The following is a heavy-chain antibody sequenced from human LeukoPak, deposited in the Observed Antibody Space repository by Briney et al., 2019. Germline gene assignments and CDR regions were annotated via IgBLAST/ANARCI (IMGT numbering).Heavy chain of an antibody. CDR2: ISGSGSST. Sequence: GGSLRLSCAASGFTFSTDAMTWVRQAPGRGLEWVSAISGSGSSTYYADSVKGRFTISRDNSKNTLYLQMNSLRAEDTAVYYCAKVRTLLQYGMDVWGQGTTVTLSS. CDR3: AKVRTLLQYGMDV. CDR1: GFTFSTDA. D-gene: IGHD1-7*01. J-gene: IGHJ6*02. V-gene: IGHV3-23*01.